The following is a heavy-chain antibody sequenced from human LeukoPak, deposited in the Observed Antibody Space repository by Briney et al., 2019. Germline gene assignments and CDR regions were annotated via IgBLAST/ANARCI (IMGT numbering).Heavy chain of an antibody. CDR1: GYTFTSYA. CDR2: INAGNGNT. CDR3: ARDNSVGDTAWWFDP. J-gene: IGHJ5*02. D-gene: IGHD1-26*01. V-gene: IGHV1-3*03. Sequence: GASVKVSCKASGYTFTSYAMHWVRQAPGQMLEWMGWINAGNGNTKYSQEFQGRVTITRDTSASTAYMELSSLRSEDTAVYYCARDNSVGDTAWWFDPWGQGTLVTVSS.